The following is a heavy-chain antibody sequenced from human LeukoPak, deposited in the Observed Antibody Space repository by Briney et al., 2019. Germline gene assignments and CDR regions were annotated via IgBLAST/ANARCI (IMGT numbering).Heavy chain of an antibody. J-gene: IGHJ5*02. Sequence: PSETLSLTCSVSGASVTTYPYYWTWIRQPPGKGLEWIGEINHSGSTNYNPSLKSRVTISVDTSKNQFSLKLSSVTAADTAVYYCARGTMTTVTYNWFDPWGQGTLVTVSS. CDR3: ARGTMTTVTYNWFDP. D-gene: IGHD4-17*01. CDR2: INHSGST. CDR1: GASVTTYPYY. V-gene: IGHV4-34*01.